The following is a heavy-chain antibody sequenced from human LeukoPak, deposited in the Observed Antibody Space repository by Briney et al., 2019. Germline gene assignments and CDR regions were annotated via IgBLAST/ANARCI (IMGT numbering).Heavy chain of an antibody. CDR2: IKQDGSEK. Sequence: GSLRLSCAASGFTFSSYWMSWVRQAPGKGLEWVANIKQDGSEKYYVDSVKGRFTISRDNAKNSLYLQMNSLRAKDTAVYYCAREDWNDGPDWFDPWGQGTLVTVSS. V-gene: IGHV3-7*01. CDR1: GFTFSSYW. CDR3: AREDWNDGPDWFDP. J-gene: IGHJ5*02. D-gene: IGHD1-1*01.